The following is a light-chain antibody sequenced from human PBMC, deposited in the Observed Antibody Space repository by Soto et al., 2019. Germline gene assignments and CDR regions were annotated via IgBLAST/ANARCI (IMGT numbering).Light chain of an antibody. V-gene: IGKV1-6*01. CDR2: GVS. Sequence: IQITQSPSSLSASVGDRVTITCRASQNIHSYLNWYKQTPGKPPELLIFGVSNLESGVPSRFSGSGSGTDFTLTISSLQPEGFATYYCIQDYNYPLTFGGGTKVAIK. CDR1: QNIHSY. J-gene: IGKJ4*01. CDR3: IQDYNYPLT.